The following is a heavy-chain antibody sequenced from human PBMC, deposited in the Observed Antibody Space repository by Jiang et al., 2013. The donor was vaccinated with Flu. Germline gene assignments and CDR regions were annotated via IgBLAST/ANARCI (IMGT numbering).Heavy chain of an antibody. V-gene: IGHV3-48*03. Sequence: YISSSGTTIYYADSVKGRFTISRDNAKNSLYLQMNSLRAEDAAVYYCARDNYGDYYFDSWGQGTLVTVSS. D-gene: IGHD4-17*01. CDR3: ARDNYGDYYFDS. CDR2: ISSSGTTI. J-gene: IGHJ4*02.